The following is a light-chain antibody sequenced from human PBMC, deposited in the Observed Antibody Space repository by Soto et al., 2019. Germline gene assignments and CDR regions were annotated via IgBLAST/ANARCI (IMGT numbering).Light chain of an antibody. CDR2: DNN. J-gene: IGLJ2*01. CDR3: GTWGSSLSAGGVV. CDR1: SSNIGNNY. V-gene: IGLV1-51*01. Sequence: QSVLTQPPSVSAAPGQKVTISCSGSSSNIGNNYVSWYQQLPGTAPKLLIYDNNKRPSGIPDRFSGSKSGTSATLGITGLQTGDEADYYCGTWGSSLSAGGVVFGGGTKVTVL.